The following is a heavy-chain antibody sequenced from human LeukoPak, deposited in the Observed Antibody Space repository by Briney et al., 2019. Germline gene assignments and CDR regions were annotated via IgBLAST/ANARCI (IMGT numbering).Heavy chain of an antibody. CDR3: ARGGTYNDILSFDP. Sequence: SETLSLTCTVSGGSISYYYWTWIRQSPGKGLEWIGQIYYTGSTYYNPSLKRRVTISVDTSRNQFSLNLNSVTAADTAVYYCARGGTYNDILSFDPWGQGTLVTVSS. CDR1: GGSISYYY. J-gene: IGHJ5*02. D-gene: IGHD3-9*01. V-gene: IGHV4-59*01. CDR2: IYYTGST.